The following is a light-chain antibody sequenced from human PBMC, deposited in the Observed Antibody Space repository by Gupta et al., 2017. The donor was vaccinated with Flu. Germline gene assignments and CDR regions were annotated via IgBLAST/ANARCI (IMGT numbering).Light chain of an antibody. V-gene: IGLV1-40*01. Sequence: SVLTQPPSVSGAPGQRVTISCTGSSSNIGAGYDVHWYQQLPGTAPKLLIYGNSNRPSGVPDRFSGSKSGTSASLAITGLQAEDEADYYCQSYDSSRSGYVFGTGTKVTVL. J-gene: IGLJ1*01. CDR2: GNS. CDR1: SSNIGAGYD. CDR3: QSYDSSRSGYV.